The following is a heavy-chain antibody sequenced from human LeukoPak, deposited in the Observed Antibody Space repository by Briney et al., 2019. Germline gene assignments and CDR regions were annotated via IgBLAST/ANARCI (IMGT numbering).Heavy chain of an antibody. CDR2: ISGTGGST. D-gene: IGHD6-19*01. J-gene: IGHJ4*02. V-gene: IGHV3-23*01. Sequence: GGSLKLSCAASGFTFKNYALTWVRQAPGKGPEWVSGISGTGGSTFYADSVKGRFTISRDNPRNTLFLQMDYLKAEDTAIYYCAKSRVAVPGRLNYFDSWGQGAQVTVSS. CDR1: GFTFKNYA. CDR3: AKSRVAVPGRLNYFDS.